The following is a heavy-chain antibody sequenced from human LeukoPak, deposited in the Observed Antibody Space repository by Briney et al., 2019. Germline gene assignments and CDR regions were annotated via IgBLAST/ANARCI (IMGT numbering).Heavy chain of an antibody. V-gene: IGHV4-34*01. CDR3: ARAGSIWSGILDY. CDR2: INHSGST. Sequence: PSETLSLTCAVYGGSFSGYYWSWIRQPPGKGLEWIGEINHSGSTNYNPSLKSRVTISVDTSKNQFSLKLSSVTAADTAVYYCARAGSIWSGILDYWGQGTLVAVSS. J-gene: IGHJ4*02. D-gene: IGHD3-3*01. CDR1: GGSFSGYY.